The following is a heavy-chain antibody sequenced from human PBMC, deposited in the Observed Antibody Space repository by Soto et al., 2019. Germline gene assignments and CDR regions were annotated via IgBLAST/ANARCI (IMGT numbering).Heavy chain of an antibody. D-gene: IGHD6-19*01. CDR1: GYTLTSFD. CDR2: MNPNSGNT. CDR3: ARSWAVAGTGTAEIDY. Sequence: ASVTVSCKASGYTLTSFDSTWVRQAHGQGLEWMGWMNPNSGNTGYAQKFQGRVTMTRNTSISTAYMELSSLRSEDTAVYYCARSWAVAGTGTAEIDYWGQGTLVTVSS. V-gene: IGHV1-8*01. J-gene: IGHJ4*02.